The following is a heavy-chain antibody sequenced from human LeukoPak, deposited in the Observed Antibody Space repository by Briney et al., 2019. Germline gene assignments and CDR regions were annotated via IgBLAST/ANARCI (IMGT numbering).Heavy chain of an antibody. D-gene: IGHD3-10*01. CDR2: IRYDGSNK. Sequence: GGSLRLSCAASAFTFNNYDMHWVRQAPGKGLEWVAFIRYDGSNKYYADFVEGRFTTSRDNSKNTLYLLMNSLRAEDTAVHYCAKDSGSYYTSDYWGQGTLVTVSS. CDR3: AKDSGSYYTSDY. V-gene: IGHV3-30*02. CDR1: AFTFNNYD. J-gene: IGHJ4*02.